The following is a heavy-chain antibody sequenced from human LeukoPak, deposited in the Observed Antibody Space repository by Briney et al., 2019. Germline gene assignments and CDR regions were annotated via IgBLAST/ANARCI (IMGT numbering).Heavy chain of an antibody. V-gene: IGHV1-18*01. CDR2: ISAYNGNT. J-gene: IGHJ4*02. CDR3: ASLARPTGYSSSWYADY. CDR1: GYTFTSYG. Sequence: GASVKVSCKASGYTFTSYGISWVRQAPGQGLEWMGWISAYNGNTNYAQKLQGRVTMTTDTSTSTAYMELRSLRSDDTAVYYCASLARPTGYSSSWYADYWGQGTLVTVSS. D-gene: IGHD6-13*01.